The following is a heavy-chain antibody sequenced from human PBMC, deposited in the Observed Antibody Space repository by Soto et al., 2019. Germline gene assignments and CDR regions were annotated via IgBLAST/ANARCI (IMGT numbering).Heavy chain of an antibody. Sequence: PGGSLRLCCAASGFTFSSYEMNWVRQAPGKGLEWVSYISSSGSTIYYADSVKGRFTISRDNAKNSLYLQMNSLRAEDTAVYYCARVPVNWGSDYYYGMDVWGQGTTVTVSS. CDR2: ISSSGSTI. V-gene: IGHV3-48*03. D-gene: IGHD7-27*01. J-gene: IGHJ6*02. CDR1: GFTFSSYE. CDR3: ARVPVNWGSDYYYGMDV.